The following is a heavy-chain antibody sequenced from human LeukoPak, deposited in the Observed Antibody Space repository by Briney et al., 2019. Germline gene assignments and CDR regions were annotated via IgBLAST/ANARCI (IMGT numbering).Heavy chain of an antibody. D-gene: IGHD3-22*01. Sequence: GGSLRLSCAASGFTFISNWMTWSRRPPGKGLGWGPNIKQDGSEKYYVDSVKGRFTISRDNAKNSLYLQMNSLRAEDTAVYYCARDQVSYDSSGYLDYWGQGTLVTVSS. V-gene: IGHV3-7*01. CDR2: IKQDGSEK. CDR3: ARDQVSYDSSGYLDY. CDR1: GFTFISNW. J-gene: IGHJ4*02.